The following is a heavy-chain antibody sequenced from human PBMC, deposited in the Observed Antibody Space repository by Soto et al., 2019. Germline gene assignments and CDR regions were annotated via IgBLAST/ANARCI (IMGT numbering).Heavy chain of an antibody. D-gene: IGHD2-15*01. CDR1: GGTFSSYA. J-gene: IGHJ6*02. CDR2: IIPIFGTA. CDR3: ASVRPEVDCSGGSCDSGYYYGMDV. Sequence: QVQLVQSGAEVKKPGSSVKVSCKASGGTFSSYAISWVRQAPGQGLEWMGGIIPIFGTANYAQKFQGRVTITADESTSTAYMELSSRRSEDTAVYYCASVRPEVDCSGGSCDSGYYYGMDVWGQGTTVTVSS. V-gene: IGHV1-69*01.